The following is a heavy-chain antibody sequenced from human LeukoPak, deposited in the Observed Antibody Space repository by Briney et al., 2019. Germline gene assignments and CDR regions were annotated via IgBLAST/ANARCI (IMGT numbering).Heavy chain of an antibody. D-gene: IGHD3-10*01. CDR2: IYPGTSDT. Sequence: GGSLNISCQGSGYPFVNYWIGWARPVPAQGMEWMGIIYPGTSDTRNSPPFPGQVTLSHEKSLRTAYLQRRSLKAPRTAMCYCSRHEASSLDYWGQGAMVTVPS. V-gene: IGHV5-51*01. J-gene: IGHJ4*02. CDR1: GYPFVNYW. CDR3: SRHEASSLDY.